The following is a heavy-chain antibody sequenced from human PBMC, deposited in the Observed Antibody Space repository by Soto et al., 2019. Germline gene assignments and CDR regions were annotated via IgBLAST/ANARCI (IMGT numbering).Heavy chain of an antibody. Sequence: QVQLVESGGGVVQPGRSLRLSCAASGFTFSSYAMHWVRQAPGKGLEWVAVISYDGSNKYYADSVKGRFTISRDNSKNTLYLHMNSLRAEDTAVYYCARAVIGATIVGGWFDPWGQGTLVTVSS. CDR3: ARAVIGATIVGGWFDP. V-gene: IGHV3-30-3*01. CDR1: GFTFSSYA. J-gene: IGHJ5*02. CDR2: ISYDGSNK. D-gene: IGHD2-15*01.